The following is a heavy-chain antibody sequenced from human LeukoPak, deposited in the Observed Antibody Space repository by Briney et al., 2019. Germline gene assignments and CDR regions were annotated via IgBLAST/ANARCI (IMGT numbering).Heavy chain of an antibody. V-gene: IGHV3-30*04. Sequence: GGSLRLSCAASGFTFSSYAMYWVRQAPGKGLEWVAVISYDGSNKYYADSVKGRFTISRDNSKNTLYLQMNSLRAEDTAVYYCARVAVAEFYHFDYWGQGTLVTVSS. J-gene: IGHJ4*02. CDR1: GFTFSSYA. CDR3: ARVAVAEFYHFDY. D-gene: IGHD6-19*01. CDR2: ISYDGSNK.